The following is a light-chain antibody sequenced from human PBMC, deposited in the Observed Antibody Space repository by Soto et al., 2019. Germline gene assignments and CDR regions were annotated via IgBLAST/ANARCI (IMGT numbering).Light chain of an antibody. V-gene: IGKV3-11*01. J-gene: IGKJ4*01. CDR1: QSISRF. CDR2: DAS. CDR3: QQRSNWPPLT. Sequence: PGERATLSCRASQSISRFLAWYQQKPGQAPRLLIYDASDRATGIPARFSGSGSGTDFTLTISSLEPEDFAVYYCQQRSNWPPLTFGGGTQVEIK.